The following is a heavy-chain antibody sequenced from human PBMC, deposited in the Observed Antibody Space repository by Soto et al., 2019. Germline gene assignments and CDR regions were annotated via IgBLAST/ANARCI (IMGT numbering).Heavy chain of an antibody. Sequence: GGSLRLSCAASGFTFSSYSMNWVRQAPGKGLEWVSSISSSSSYIYYADSVKGRFTISRDNAKNSLYLQMNSLRAEDTAVYYCAREIVTAAGTPTFDYWGQGTLVTVSS. CDR1: GFTFSSYS. J-gene: IGHJ4*02. D-gene: IGHD6-13*01. CDR3: AREIVTAAGTPTFDY. CDR2: ISSSSSYI. V-gene: IGHV3-21*01.